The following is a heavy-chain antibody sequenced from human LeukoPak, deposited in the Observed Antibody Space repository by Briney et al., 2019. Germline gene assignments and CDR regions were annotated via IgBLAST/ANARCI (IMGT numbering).Heavy chain of an antibody. J-gene: IGHJ4*02. Sequence: SETLSLTCTVSGGSISSSSYYWGWIRQPPGKGLEWIGSIYYSGSTYYNPSLKSRVTISVDTSKNQFSLKLSSVTAADTAVYYCARISLPRAETQIQGKIHYWGQGTLVTVSS. CDR2: IYYSGST. CDR3: ARISLPRAETQIQGKIHY. CDR1: GGSISSSSYY. V-gene: IGHV4-39*01. D-gene: IGHD1-14*01.